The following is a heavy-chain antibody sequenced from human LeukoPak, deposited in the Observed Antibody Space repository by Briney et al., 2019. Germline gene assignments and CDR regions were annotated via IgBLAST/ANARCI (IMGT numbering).Heavy chain of an antibody. V-gene: IGHV3-30*03. CDR2: ISYDGSNK. CDR1: GFTFSSYG. Sequence: GGSLRLSCAASGFTFSSYGMHWVRQAPGKGLEWVAVISYDGSNKYYADSVKGRFTISRDNSKNTLYLQMNSLRAEDTAVYYCARIVVVTATSKDYWGQGTLVTVSS. J-gene: IGHJ4*02. D-gene: IGHD2-21*02. CDR3: ARIVVVTATSKDY.